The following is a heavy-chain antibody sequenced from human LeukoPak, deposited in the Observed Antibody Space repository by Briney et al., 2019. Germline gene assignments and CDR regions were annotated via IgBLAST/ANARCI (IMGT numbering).Heavy chain of an antibody. Sequence: ASVKVSCKASGYTFTGYYMHWVRQAPGQGLEWMGWINPNSGGTNYAQKFQGRVTMTRDTSISTVYMELSRLRSDDTAVYYCARGVPLRFLEWLLQIDYWGQGTLVTVSS. J-gene: IGHJ4*02. V-gene: IGHV1-2*02. CDR1: GYTFTGYY. CDR3: ARGVPLRFLEWLLQIDY. CDR2: INPNSGGT. D-gene: IGHD3-3*01.